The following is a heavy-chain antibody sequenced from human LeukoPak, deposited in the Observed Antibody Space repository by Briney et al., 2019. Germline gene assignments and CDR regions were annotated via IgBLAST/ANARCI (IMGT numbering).Heavy chain of an antibody. CDR2: IKQDGSEK. CDR1: GFTFSSYW. D-gene: IGHD3-10*01. CDR3: ARDVLLWFGEKLFDY. V-gene: IGHV3-7*01. J-gene: IGHJ4*02. Sequence: PGGSLRLSCAASGFTFSSYWMSWVRQAPGKGLEWVANIKQDGSEKYYVDSVKGRFTISRDNAKNSLYLQMNSLRAEDTAVYYCARDVLLWFGEKLFDYWGQGTLVTVSS.